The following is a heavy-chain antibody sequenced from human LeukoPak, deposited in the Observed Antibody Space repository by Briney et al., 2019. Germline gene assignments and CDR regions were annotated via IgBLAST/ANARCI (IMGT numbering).Heavy chain of an antibody. V-gene: IGHV1-2*02. CDR1: GYTFTGYY. CDR2: INPNSGGT. CDR3: ARVPQPADTVVVPAAQAWFDP. J-gene: IGHJ5*02. Sequence: ASVKVSCKASGYTFTGYYMHWVRQAPGQGLEWMGWINPNSGGTNYAQKFQGRVTMTRDTSISRAYMELSRLRSDDTAVYYCARVPQPADTVVVPAAQAWFDPWGQGTLVTVSS. D-gene: IGHD2-2*01.